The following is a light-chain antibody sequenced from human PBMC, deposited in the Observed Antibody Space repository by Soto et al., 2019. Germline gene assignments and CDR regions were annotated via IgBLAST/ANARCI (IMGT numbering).Light chain of an antibody. Sequence: EIVLTQSPGTLSLSPGERATLSCRASQSVISNYLAWNQQKPGQAPSLLIYGASSRATGIPDKFCGSGSGTDFTLTISRLEPEDFAVYYCQHYGSSPQTFGQGTKV. CDR3: QHYGSSPQT. CDR1: QSVISNY. V-gene: IGKV3-20*01. J-gene: IGKJ1*01. CDR2: GAS.